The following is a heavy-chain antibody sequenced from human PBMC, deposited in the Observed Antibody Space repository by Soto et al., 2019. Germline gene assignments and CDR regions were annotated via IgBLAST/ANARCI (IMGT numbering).Heavy chain of an antibody. CDR2: ISSGGFTF. J-gene: IGHJ6*02. CDR3: ATGIVPATKWGYYSYGLDV. CDR1: GFTFGDYF. Sequence: GGSLRLSCAASGFTFGDYFMSWIRQAPGKGLEWVSYISSGGFTFYHADSVKGRFTTSWDKAKNSLYLQMNTLSAEDTAVYYCATGIVPATKWGYYSYGLDVWGHGTTVTVSS. D-gene: IGHD2-2*01. V-gene: IGHV3-11*01.